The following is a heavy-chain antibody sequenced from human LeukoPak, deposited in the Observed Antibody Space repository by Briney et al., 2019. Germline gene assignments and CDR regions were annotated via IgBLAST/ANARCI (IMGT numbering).Heavy chain of an antibody. CDR1: GCSNSNYY. Sequence: SETLSLTCTGTGCSNSNYYWSWIRQPPGKGLERIGYIYHSGSTNFNPSLKSRVTIEVDTSKNQFSLKLNSVTAADTAVYYCARTHSGTDFDYWGQGTLVTVSS. CDR3: ARTHSGTDFDY. D-gene: IGHD1-1*01. CDR2: IYHSGST. J-gene: IGHJ4*02. V-gene: IGHV4-59*01.